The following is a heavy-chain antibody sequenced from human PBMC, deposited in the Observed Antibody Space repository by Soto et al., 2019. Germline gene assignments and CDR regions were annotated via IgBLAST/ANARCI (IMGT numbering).Heavy chain of an antibody. Sequence: ASVKVSCKASGYIFTNYYVQWVRQAPGQGLEWMGVIHPDGGHTTYSQKSQDRVTMTRDTFTSTIYMELSSLRPEDTAVYYCARGDNDHWGQGTLVTVSS. V-gene: IGHV1-46*01. CDR3: ARGDNDH. CDR1: GYIFTNYY. J-gene: IGHJ5*02. CDR2: IHPDGGHT.